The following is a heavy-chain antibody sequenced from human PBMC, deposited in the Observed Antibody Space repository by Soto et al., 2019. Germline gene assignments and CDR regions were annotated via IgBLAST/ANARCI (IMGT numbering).Heavy chain of an antibody. CDR1: GGSFSGYY. CDR3: ARGSRYYYGSGSKRPNWFDP. CDR2: INHSGST. Sequence: SETLSLTCAVDGGSFSGYYWSWIRQPPGKGLEWIGEINHSGSTNYNPSLKSRVTISVDTSKNQFSLKLSSVTAADTAVYYCARGSRYYYGSGSKRPNWFDPWGQGTLVTVSS. D-gene: IGHD3-10*01. V-gene: IGHV4-34*01. J-gene: IGHJ5*02.